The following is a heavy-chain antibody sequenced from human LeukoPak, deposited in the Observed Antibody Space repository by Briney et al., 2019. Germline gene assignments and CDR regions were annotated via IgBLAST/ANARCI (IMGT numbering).Heavy chain of an antibody. J-gene: IGHJ3*02. CDR3: ARDGSDYYGSGREAFDI. CDR1: GYTFTGYY. D-gene: IGHD3-10*01. CDR2: INPNSGGT. Sequence: ASVKVSCKASGYTFTGYYMHWVRQAPGQGLEWMGWINPNSGGTNYAQKFQGRVTMTRDTSISTAYMGLSRLRSDDTAVYYCARDGSDYYGSGREAFDIWGQGTMVTVSS. V-gene: IGHV1-2*02.